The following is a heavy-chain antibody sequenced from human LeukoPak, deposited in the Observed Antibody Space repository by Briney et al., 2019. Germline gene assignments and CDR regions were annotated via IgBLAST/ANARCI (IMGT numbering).Heavy chain of an antibody. J-gene: IGHJ4*02. Sequence: GGSLRLSCAASGFTFSSHGMSWVRQAPGKGLEWVSAISGSGSTYHADSVKGRFTISRDIFKNTLYLQMNSLRAEDTAVYYCAKRIQSAMAMGYWGQGTLVTVSS. V-gene: IGHV3-23*01. D-gene: IGHD5-18*01. CDR3: AKRIQSAMAMGY. CDR1: GFTFSSHG. CDR2: ISGSGST.